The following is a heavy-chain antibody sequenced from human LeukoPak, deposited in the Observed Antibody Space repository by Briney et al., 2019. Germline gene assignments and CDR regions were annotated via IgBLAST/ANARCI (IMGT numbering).Heavy chain of an antibody. V-gene: IGHV4-34*01. D-gene: IGHD6-13*01. CDR1: AGSFSDYY. Sequence: PSETLSLTCAVYAGSFSDYYWTWIRQSPGKGLEWIGEINHSGSTNYNSSLKSRVTISVDPYKKQFSLKLSSVTAADTAVYSCAGGPGIAAAGYFDCWGQGTLVTVST. J-gene: IGHJ4*02. CDR2: INHSGST. CDR3: AGGPGIAAAGYFDC.